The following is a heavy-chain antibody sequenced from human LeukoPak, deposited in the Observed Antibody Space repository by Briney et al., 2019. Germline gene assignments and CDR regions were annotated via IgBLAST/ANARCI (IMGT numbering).Heavy chain of an antibody. CDR2: IKQDGSEI. J-gene: IGHJ3*02. CDR1: GFTFSNYW. V-gene: IGHV3-7*01. Sequence: GGSLRLSCAASGFTFSNYWMSWVRQAPGEGLEWVANIKQDGSEIYYVDCVKGRFTISRDSAKNSLFLQMNGLRAEDTAVYYCAKGNWDGYNRAFDIWGLGTMVTVSS. D-gene: IGHD5-24*01. CDR3: AKGNWDGYNRAFDI.